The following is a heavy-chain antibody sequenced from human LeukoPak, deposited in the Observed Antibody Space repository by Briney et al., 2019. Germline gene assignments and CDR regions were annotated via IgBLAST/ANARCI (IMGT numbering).Heavy chain of an antibody. J-gene: IGHJ6*02. CDR2: IYSGGST. CDR1: GFTVSSNY. V-gene: IGHV3-53*01. D-gene: IGHD4-17*01. Sequence: GGSLRLSCAASGFTVSSNYMGWVRQAPGKGLEWVSVIYSGGSTYYADSVKGRFTISRDNSKNTLYLQMNSLRAEDTAVYYCASSYYGDYDAYYYYYYGMDVWGQGTTVTVSS. CDR3: ASSYYGDYDAYYYYYYGMDV.